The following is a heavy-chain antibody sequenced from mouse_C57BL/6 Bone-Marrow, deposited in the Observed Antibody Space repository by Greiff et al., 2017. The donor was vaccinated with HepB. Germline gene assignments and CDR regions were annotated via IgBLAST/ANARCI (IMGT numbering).Heavy chain of an antibody. CDR2: ISYDGSN. V-gene: IGHV3-6*01. CDR1: GYSITSGYY. J-gene: IGHJ3*01. CDR3: APAYDGYYLFAY. Sequence: VQLKESGPGLVKPSQSLSLTCSVTGYSITSGYYWNWIRQFPGNKLEWMGYISYDGSNNYNPSLKNRISITRDTSKNQFFLKLNSVTTEDTATYYCAPAYDGYYLFAYWGQGTLVTVSA. D-gene: IGHD2-3*01.